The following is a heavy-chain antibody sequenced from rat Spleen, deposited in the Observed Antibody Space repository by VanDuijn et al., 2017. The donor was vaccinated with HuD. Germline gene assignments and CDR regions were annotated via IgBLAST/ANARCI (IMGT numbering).Heavy chain of an antibody. Sequence: EVQLVESGGGSVQPGRSLKLSCAASGFTFSDYNMAWVRQAPKKGLEWVATISYDDSRTYYRDSVKGRFTISRDNAKSTLSLQMDSLRSEDTATYYCAKRHYGYTDYFDYWGQGVMVTVSS. D-gene: IGHD1-9*01. V-gene: IGHV5S10*01. CDR2: ISYDDSRT. CDR3: AKRHYGYTDYFDY. J-gene: IGHJ2*01. CDR1: GFTFSDYN.